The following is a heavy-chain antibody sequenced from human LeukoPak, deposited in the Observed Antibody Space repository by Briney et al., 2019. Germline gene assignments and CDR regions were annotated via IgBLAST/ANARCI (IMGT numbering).Heavy chain of an antibody. CDR1: GFTFSRFW. D-gene: IGHD3-22*01. CDR3: LTIVDTTIDAFDI. V-gene: IGHV3-7*01. Sequence: GGSLRLSCAASGFTFSRFWMSWVRQAPGKGLEWVANINQDGSEKYYADSVKGRFTISRDNAKSTLYLQMNSLRAEDTAVYYCLTIVDTTIDAFDIWGQGTMVTVSS. CDR2: INQDGSEK. J-gene: IGHJ3*02.